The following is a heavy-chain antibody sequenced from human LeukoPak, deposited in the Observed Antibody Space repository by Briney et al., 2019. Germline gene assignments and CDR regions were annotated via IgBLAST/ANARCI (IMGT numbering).Heavy chain of an antibody. Sequence: GGSLRLSCAASGFTFGNFWMHWVRHGPQKGLVWVSGIKADGSTGYADSVKGRFTISRDNAKKTLYPQMSSLSSEDTAVYYCGRGRNADYMDVWGKGSTVTVSS. CDR3: GRGRNADYMDV. V-gene: IGHV3-74*01. CDR2: IKADGST. D-gene: IGHD2-2*01. CDR1: GFTFGNFW. J-gene: IGHJ6*03.